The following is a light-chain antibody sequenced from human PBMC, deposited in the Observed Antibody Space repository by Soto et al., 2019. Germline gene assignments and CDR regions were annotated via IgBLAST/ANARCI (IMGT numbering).Light chain of an antibody. V-gene: IGKV1-5*03. CDR1: QGISNW. J-gene: IGKJ1*01. Sequence: DIQMAQSPSTLSAARGDTVSVACRASQGISNWLAWYQQKPGKAPKLLIYKASSLESGVPSRFSGSGSGTDFTLTISSLQPEDFATYYCQQYNSYWAFGQGTKVDI. CDR3: QQYNSYWA. CDR2: KAS.